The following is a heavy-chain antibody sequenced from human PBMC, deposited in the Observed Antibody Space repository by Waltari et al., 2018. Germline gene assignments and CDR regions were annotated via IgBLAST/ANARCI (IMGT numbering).Heavy chain of an antibody. J-gene: IGHJ4*02. CDR1: GGYISSHY. CDR3: ARGRGMVGYYFDY. Sequence: QVQLQESGPGLVEPSATLPLTCPFPGGYISSHYWRWIRQPPGKGLEWIGEIKNSGSINYNPSLKSGVTISVDTSNNQFSLKLSAVTAADTAVYYCARGRGMVGYYFDYWGQGTLVTVSS. D-gene: IGHD2-15*01. CDR2: IKNSGSI. V-gene: IGHV4-59*11.